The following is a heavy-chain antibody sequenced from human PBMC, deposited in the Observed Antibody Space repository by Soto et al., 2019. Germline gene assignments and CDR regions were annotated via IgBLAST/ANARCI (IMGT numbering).Heavy chain of an antibody. V-gene: IGHV5-51*01. D-gene: IGHD3-10*01. CDR3: IIAGPKGDYYGSGSYYNYYFDY. CDR1: GYSFTSYW. J-gene: IGHJ4*02. Sequence: GESLKISCKGSGYSFTSYWIGWVRQMPGKGLEWMGIIYPGDSDTRYSPSFQGQVTISADKSISTAYLQWSSLKASDTAMYYCIIAGPKGDYYGSGSYYNYYFDYWGQGTLVTVSS. CDR2: IYPGDSDT.